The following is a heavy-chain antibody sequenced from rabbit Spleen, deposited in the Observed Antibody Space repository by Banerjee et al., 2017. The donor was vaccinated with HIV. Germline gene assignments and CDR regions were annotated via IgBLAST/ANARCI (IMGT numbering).Heavy chain of an antibody. CDR1: GFSFSSSYW. J-gene: IGHJ4*01. D-gene: IGHD8-1*01. CDR3: VNADSSYGAFNL. CDR2: IYAGSSGNT. Sequence: EESGGDLVKPEGSLTLTCTASGFSFSSSYWICWVRQAPGKGLEWIACIYAGSSGNTYYASWAKGRFTISKTSSTTATLQMTSLTAADTATYFCVNADSSYGAFNLWGPGTLVTVS. V-gene: IGHV1S45*01.